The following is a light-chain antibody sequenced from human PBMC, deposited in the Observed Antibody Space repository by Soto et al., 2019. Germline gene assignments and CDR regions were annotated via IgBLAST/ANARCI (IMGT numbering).Light chain of an antibody. Sequence: DIQMTQSPSSLSASVGDRVTITCRASLSIRYYLNWYQQKPGKAPKLLIYAASSLQSGVPSRFSGSGSGTDFTLTISSLQPEDFATYYCQQSYSTPQNTFGQGTKLEIK. V-gene: IGKV1-39*01. J-gene: IGKJ2*01. CDR2: AAS. CDR3: QQSYSTPQNT. CDR1: LSIRYY.